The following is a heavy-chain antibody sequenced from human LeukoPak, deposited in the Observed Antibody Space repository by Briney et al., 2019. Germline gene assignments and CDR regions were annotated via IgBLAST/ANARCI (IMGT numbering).Heavy chain of an antibody. Sequence: SETLSLTCTVSGGSISSSSYYWGWIRQPPGKGLEWIGYIYYSGSTNYNPSLKSRVTISVDTSKNQFSLKLSSVTAADTAVYYCARGVLTYGSGPKNDYWGQGTLVTVSS. CDR2: IYYSGST. CDR1: GGSISSSSYY. D-gene: IGHD3-10*01. CDR3: ARGVLTYGSGPKNDY. V-gene: IGHV4-61*05. J-gene: IGHJ4*02.